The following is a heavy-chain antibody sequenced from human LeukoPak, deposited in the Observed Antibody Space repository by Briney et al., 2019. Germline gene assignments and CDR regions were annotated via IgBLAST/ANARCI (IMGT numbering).Heavy chain of an antibody. D-gene: IGHD4-17*01. J-gene: IGHJ4*02. CDR3: ARSPYGGYGDN. CDR1: GFTFSSYR. CDR2: INSDGGST. Sequence: GGPQRLSCAASGFTFSSYRMHWVRQPPGKGLVWVSRINSDGGSTTYADSVKGRFTISRDNARNTLYLQMNSLRAEDTAVYYCARSPYGGYGDNWGQGTLVTVSS. V-gene: IGHV3-74*01.